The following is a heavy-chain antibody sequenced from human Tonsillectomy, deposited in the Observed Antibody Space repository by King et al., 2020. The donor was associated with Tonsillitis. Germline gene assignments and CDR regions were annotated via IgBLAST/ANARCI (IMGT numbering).Heavy chain of an antibody. CDR2: INTNTGNP. J-gene: IGHJ3*02. CDR1: GYTFTSYA. CDR3: ARGGYTTVYGGNTWAFDN. D-gene: IGHD4-23*01. Sequence: VQLVESGSELNKPGASVKVSCKASGYTFTSYAMNWVRQAPGQGLEWMGWINTNTGNPMYAQGFTGRFVFSLDTAVSTAYLQISSLKAEDTAVYYCARGGYTTVYGGNTWAFDNWGQGTLVTVSS. V-gene: IGHV7-4-1*02.